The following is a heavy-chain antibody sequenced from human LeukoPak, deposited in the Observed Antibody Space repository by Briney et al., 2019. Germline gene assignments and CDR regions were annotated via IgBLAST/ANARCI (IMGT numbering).Heavy chain of an antibody. J-gene: IGHJ4*02. Sequence: GGSLRLSCAASGFTFSTYAMNWVRQAPGKGLEWVSGLSGTGTSTHYADSVKGRFTISRDNTKNSLYLQMSSLRAEDTAVYYCARDKVSGATHFDYWGQGTLVTVSS. CDR3: ARDKVSGATHFDY. CDR1: GFTFSTYA. CDR2: LSGTGTST. V-gene: IGHV3-23*01. D-gene: IGHD1-26*01.